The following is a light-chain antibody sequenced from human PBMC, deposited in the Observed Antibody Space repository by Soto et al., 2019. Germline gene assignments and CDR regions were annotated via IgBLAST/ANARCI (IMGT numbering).Light chain of an antibody. CDR1: QSVSSNF. V-gene: IGKV3-20*01. CDR3: QQYGSSRLT. CDR2: ATS. Sequence: EIVLTQSPGTLSLSPGGRATLSCRASQSVSSNFLAWYQQEPGQAPRLLIYATSTRATGIPDRFSGSGSGTDFTLTISRLEPEDFAVYYCQQYGSSRLTFGGGTKVDIK. J-gene: IGKJ4*01.